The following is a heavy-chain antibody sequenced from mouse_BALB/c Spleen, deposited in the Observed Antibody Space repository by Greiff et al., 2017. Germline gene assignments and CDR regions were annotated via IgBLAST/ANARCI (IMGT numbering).Heavy chain of an antibody. V-gene: IGHV1-63*02. CDR3: AREGLLRLRNYFDY. D-gene: IGHD1-2*01. J-gene: IGHJ2*01. Sequence: VQLQQSGAELVRPGTSVKISCKASGYTFTNYWLGWVKQRPGHGLEWIGDIYPGGGYTNYNEKFKGKATLTADTSSSTAYMQLSSLTSEDSAVYFCAREGLLRLRNYFDYWGQGTTLTVSS. CDR2: IYPGGGYT. CDR1: GYTFTNYW.